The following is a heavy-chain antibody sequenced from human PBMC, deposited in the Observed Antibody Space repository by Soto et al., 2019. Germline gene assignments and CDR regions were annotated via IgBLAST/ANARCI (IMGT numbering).Heavy chain of an antibody. J-gene: IGHJ5*02. D-gene: IGHD3-3*01. CDR3: ARAGLEWSYNWFDP. CDR1: GGSISSGGYY. CDR2: IYYSGST. V-gene: IGHV4-30-4*08. Sequence: SETLSLTCTVSGGSISSGGYYWSWIRQHPGKGLEWIGYIYYSGSTYYNPSLKSRVTISVDTSKNQFSLKLSSVTAADTAVYYCARAGLEWSYNWFDPWGQGTLVTVSS.